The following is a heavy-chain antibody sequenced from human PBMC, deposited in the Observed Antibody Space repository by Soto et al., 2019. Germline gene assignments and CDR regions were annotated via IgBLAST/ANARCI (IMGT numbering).Heavy chain of an antibody. Sequence: GGSLRLSCAASGFTVRSNYMSWVRQAPGKGLEWVSVIYSGGSTYYADSVKGRFTISRDNSKNTLYLQMNSLRAEDTAVYYCARDKLVGPYYYYGMDVWGQGTTVTVSS. D-gene: IGHD3-9*01. V-gene: IGHV3-66*01. CDR1: GFTVRSNY. CDR3: ARDKLVGPYYYYGMDV. CDR2: IYSGGST. J-gene: IGHJ6*02.